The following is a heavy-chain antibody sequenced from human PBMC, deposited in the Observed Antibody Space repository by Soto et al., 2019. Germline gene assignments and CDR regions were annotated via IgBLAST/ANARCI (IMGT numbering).Heavy chain of an antibody. CDR2: IYYSGST. Sequence: TSETLSLTCTVSGGSVSSGSYYWSWIRQPPGKGLEWIGYIYYSGSTNYNPSLKSRVTISVDTSKNQFSLKLSSVTAADTAVYYCARTWIQLWEIDYWGQGTLVTVSS. V-gene: IGHV4-61*01. J-gene: IGHJ4*02. D-gene: IGHD5-18*01. CDR3: ARTWIQLWEIDY. CDR1: GGSVSSGSYY.